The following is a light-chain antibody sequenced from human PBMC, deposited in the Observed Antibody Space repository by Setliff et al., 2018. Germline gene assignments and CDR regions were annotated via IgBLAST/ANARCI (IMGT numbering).Light chain of an antibody. J-gene: IGKJ5*01. CDR1: QTVVHSINNKNY. CDR3: QQYYTTPIT. CDR2: WAS. V-gene: IGKV4-1*01. Sequence: EIVMTQSPDSLAVSLGERATIKCKSSQTVVHSINNKNYLAWYQHKAGQSPKLLIYWASTRESGVPDRFSGSGSGTDFTLTISSLQAEDVAIYYCQQYYTTPITVGQGTRLEIK.